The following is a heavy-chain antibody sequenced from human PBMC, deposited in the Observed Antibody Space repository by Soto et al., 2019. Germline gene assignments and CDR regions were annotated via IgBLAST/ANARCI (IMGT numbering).Heavy chain of an antibody. CDR1: GYTFTSYG. Sequence: QVQLVQSGAEVKKPGASVKASCKASGYTFTSYGISWVRQAPGQGLEWMGWISAYNGNTNYAQKLQGRVTMTTDTSTSTAYMELRSLRSDDTAVYYCARVPLYYDILTGYYGDAFDIWGQGTMVTVSS. D-gene: IGHD3-9*01. CDR2: ISAYNGNT. CDR3: ARVPLYYDILTGYYGDAFDI. V-gene: IGHV1-18*01. J-gene: IGHJ3*02.